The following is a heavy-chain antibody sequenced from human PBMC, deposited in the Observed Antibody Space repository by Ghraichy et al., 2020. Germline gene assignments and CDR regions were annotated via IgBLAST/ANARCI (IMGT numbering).Heavy chain of an antibody. CDR3: ARRDMSHSSGYPSFDY. V-gene: IGHV4-34*01. J-gene: IGHJ4*02. CDR2: INHSGST. CDR1: GGSFSGYY. Sequence: SETLSLTCAVYGGSFSGYYWSWIRQPPGKGLEWIGEINHSGSTNYNPSLKSRVTISVDTSKNQFSLKLSSVTAADTAVYYCARRDMSHSSGYPSFDYWGQGTLVTVSS. D-gene: IGHD3-22*01.